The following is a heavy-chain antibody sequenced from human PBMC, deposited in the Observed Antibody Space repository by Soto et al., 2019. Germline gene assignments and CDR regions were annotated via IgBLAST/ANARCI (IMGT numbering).Heavy chain of an antibody. Sequence: PSETLSLTCTVSGGSISSYFWTWIRQPPGKGLEWIGYIFYSGRTDYNPSLKSRVTISVDTSKNQSSLKLGFVTAADTAAYYCARISYDYGVPSYFDHWGQGILVTVSS. D-gene: IGHD4-17*01. CDR3: ARISYDYGVPSYFDH. J-gene: IGHJ4*02. CDR2: IFYSGRT. CDR1: GGSISSYF. V-gene: IGHV4-59*08.